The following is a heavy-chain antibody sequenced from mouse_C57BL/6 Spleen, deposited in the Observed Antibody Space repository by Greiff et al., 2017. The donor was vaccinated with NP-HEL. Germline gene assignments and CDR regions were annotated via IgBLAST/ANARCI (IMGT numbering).Heavy chain of an antibody. CDR2: IHPNSGST. V-gene: IGHV1-64*01. J-gene: IGHJ2*01. Sequence: QVQLKQPGAELVKPGASVKLSCKASGYTFTSYWMHWVKQRPGQGLEWIGMIHPNSGSTNYNEKFKSKATLTVDKSSSTAYMQLSSLTSEDSAVYYCARERYLVFDYWGQGTTLTVSS. D-gene: IGHD5-1*01. CDR1: GYTFTSYW. CDR3: ARERYLVFDY.